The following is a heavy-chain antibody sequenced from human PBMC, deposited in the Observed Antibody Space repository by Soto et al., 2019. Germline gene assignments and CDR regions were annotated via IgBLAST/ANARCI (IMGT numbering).Heavy chain of an antibody. D-gene: IGHD3-22*01. CDR2: IYWDDDK. V-gene: IGHV2-5*02. CDR3: AGRYHYDSSDYFRFDS. CDR1: GFSFSTSGVG. Sequence: QTTLKESGPTLVKPTQTLTLTCTFSGFSFSTSGVGVGWIRQPPGKALEWLALIYWDDDKRYSPSLKSRLTITKDTSKNRVLLTMTNVDPVDTATYYCAGRYHYDSSDYFRFDSWGQGTLVTVSS. J-gene: IGHJ4*02.